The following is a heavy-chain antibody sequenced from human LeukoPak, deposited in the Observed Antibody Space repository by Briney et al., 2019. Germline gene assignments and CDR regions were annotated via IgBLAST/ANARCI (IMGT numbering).Heavy chain of an antibody. CDR2: IYYSGNT. CDR1: GDSTRSGGYY. J-gene: IGHJ5*02. D-gene: IGHD3-10*01. CDR3: AREIGSGTNWFDP. Sequence: SETLSLTCTVSGDSTRSGGYYWSRIRQHSGKDLEWIGYIYYSGNTDYHPSLKSRVAISLDTSKNQFSLNLRSVTAADTAVYYCAREIGSGTNWFDPWGQGTLVTVSS. V-gene: IGHV4-31*03.